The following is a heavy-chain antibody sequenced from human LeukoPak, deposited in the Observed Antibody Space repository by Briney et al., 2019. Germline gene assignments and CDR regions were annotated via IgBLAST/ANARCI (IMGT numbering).Heavy chain of an antibody. CDR2: IYYSGST. J-gene: IGHJ3*02. Sequence: SETLSLTCTVSGGSISSGGYYWSWIRQHPGKGLEWIGYIYYSGSTYYNPSLKSRVTISVDTSKNQFSLKLSSVTAADTAVYYCARDRYDYGDYGKSYDAFDIWGQGTMVTVSS. D-gene: IGHD4-17*01. CDR3: ARDRYDYGDYGKSYDAFDI. CDR1: GGSISSGGYY. V-gene: IGHV4-31*03.